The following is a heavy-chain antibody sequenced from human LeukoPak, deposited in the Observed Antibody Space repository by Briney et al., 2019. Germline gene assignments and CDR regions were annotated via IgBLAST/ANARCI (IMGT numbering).Heavy chain of an antibody. D-gene: IGHD4-17*01. V-gene: IGHV4-30-2*03. CDR3: ARHAYGDYGVFQH. CDR2: IYHSGST. CDR1: GGSISSGGYS. Sequence: SQTLSLTCAVSGGSISSGGYSWSWIRQPPGKGLEWIGYIYHSGSTYYNPSLKSRVTISVDTSKNQFSLNLSSVTAADTAVYYCARHAYGDYGVFQHWGQGTLVTVSS. J-gene: IGHJ1*01.